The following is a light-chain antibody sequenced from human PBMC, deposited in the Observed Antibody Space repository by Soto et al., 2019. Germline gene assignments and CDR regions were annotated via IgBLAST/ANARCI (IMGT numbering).Light chain of an antibody. Sequence: QSALTQPASVSGSPGQSITISCTGTTSDVGYYNYVSWYQQHPGKAPKLMIYDVSNRPSGVSNRFSGSKSGNTASLTISGLQAEDEADYYCSSYIRSTTLGVVFGGGTKLTVL. CDR3: SSYIRSTTLGVV. CDR1: TSDVGYYNY. CDR2: DVS. J-gene: IGLJ2*01. V-gene: IGLV2-14*01.